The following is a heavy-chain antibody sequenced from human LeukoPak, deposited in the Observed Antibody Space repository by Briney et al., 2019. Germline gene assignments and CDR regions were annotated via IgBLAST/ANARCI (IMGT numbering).Heavy chain of an antibody. CDR2: IYLRGST. J-gene: IGHJ4*02. V-gene: IGHV4-4*07. CDR1: RGSISSYH. CDR3: ARDHPLLGVVIS. Sequence: SETLSLTCTVSRGSISSYHWSWIRQPAGKGLEWIGRIYLRGSTNYNPSLKSRVTMSADTSKDQFSLKLSSATAADTAVYYCARDHPLLGVVISWGQGTLVIVSS. D-gene: IGHD3-3*01.